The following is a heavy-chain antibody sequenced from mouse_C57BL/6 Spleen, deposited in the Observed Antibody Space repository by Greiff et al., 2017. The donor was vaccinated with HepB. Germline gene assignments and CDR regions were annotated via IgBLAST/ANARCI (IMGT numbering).Heavy chain of an antibody. V-gene: IGHV5-9-1*02. J-gene: IGHJ4*01. CDR3: TGYGSSVAMDY. CDR2: ISSGGDYI. D-gene: IGHD1-1*01. Sequence: DVMLVESGEGLVKPGGSLKLSCAASGFTFSSYAMSWVRQTPEKRLEWVAYISSGGDYIYYADTVKGRFTISRDNARNTLYLQMSSLKSEDTAMYYCTGYGSSVAMDYWGQGTSVTVSS. CDR1: GFTFSSYA.